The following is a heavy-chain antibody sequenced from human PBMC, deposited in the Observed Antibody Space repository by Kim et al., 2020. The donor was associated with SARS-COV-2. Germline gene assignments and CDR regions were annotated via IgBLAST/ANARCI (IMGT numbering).Heavy chain of an antibody. CDR1: GYTFTSYD. Sequence: ASVKVSCKASGYTFTSYDINWVRQATGQGLEWMGWVNPNSGNTGYAQKFQGRVTMTRNTSISTAYMDLSSRRSEYTAVYYWARGLGVGGYYYYYGMDVWGQGTTVTVSS. J-gene: IGHJ6*02. CDR3: ARGLGVGGYYYYYGMDV. V-gene: IGHV1-8*01. CDR2: VNPNSGNT. D-gene: IGHD3-10*01.